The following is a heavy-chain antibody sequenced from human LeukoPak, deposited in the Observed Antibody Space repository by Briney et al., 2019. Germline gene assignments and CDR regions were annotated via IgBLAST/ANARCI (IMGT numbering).Heavy chain of an antibody. CDR3: AKGWLQSQSDFDY. J-gene: IGHJ4*02. Sequence: GGSLRLSCAASGFTFSRYGMQWVRQAPGKGLEWVADISDDGRTKHYSESVRGRVTVSRDNSKNTQYLQMDSVTAENTAVYYSAKGWLQSQSDFDYWGQGTLVTVSS. V-gene: IGHV3-30*18. CDR1: GFTFSRYG. D-gene: IGHD5-24*01. CDR2: ISDDGRTK.